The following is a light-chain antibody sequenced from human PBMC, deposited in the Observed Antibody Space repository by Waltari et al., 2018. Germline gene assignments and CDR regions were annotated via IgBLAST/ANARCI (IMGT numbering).Light chain of an antibody. CDR3: ATWDDSLNAVV. V-gene: IGLV1-44*01. J-gene: IGLJ2*01. Sequence: QSVLTQPPSASGTPGQKVTIPCSGNTSNIGKNAVKWYQHLPGTDPQLLIYSTNRRPSGVPDRFSGSKSGTSASLAISGVQSEDEADYYCATWDDSLNAVVFGGGTKLTVL. CDR1: TSNIGKNA. CDR2: STN.